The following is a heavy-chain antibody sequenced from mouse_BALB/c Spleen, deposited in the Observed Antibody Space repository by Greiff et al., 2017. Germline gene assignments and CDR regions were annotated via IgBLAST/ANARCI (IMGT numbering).Heavy chain of an antibody. V-gene: IGHV1-77*01. Sequence: QVQLKQSGPELVKPGASVKMSCKASGYTFTDYVISWVKQRTGQGLEWIGEIYPGSGSTYYNEKFKGKATLTADKSSNTAYMQLSSLTSEDSAVYFCARRIYYYGSSSYYYAMDYWGQGTSVTVSS. J-gene: IGHJ4*01. CDR3: ARRIYYYGSSSYYYAMDY. CDR2: IYPGSGST. CDR1: GYTFTDYV. D-gene: IGHD1-1*01.